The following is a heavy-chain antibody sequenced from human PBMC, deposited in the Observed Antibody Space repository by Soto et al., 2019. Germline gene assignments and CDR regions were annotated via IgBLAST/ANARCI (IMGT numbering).Heavy chain of an antibody. J-gene: IGHJ3*02. D-gene: IGHD6-19*01. V-gene: IGHV3-21*01. CDR2: ISSSSSYI. CDR3: ARDKKGQWLLLSNSAFDI. CDR1: GFTFSSYS. Sequence: EVQLVESGGGLVKPGGSLRLSCAASGFTFSSYSMNWVRQAPGKGLEWVSSISSSSSYIYNADSVKGRFTFSRDNAKNSLYLQKNSLRAEDTAVYYCARDKKGQWLLLSNSAFDIWGQGTMVTVSS.